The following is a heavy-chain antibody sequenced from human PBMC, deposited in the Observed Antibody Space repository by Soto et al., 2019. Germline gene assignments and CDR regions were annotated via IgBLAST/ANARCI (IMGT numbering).Heavy chain of an antibody. CDR2: IIPIFGTA. D-gene: IGHD5-12*01. CDR1: GGTFSSYA. V-gene: IGHV1-69*01. CDR3: ARVRWLQSTSPFDY. Sequence: QVQLVQSGAEVKKPGSSVKVSCKASGGTFSSYAISWVRQAPGQGLEWMGGIIPIFGTANYAQKVQGRVTISADESTSTAYMELSSLRAEDTAAYYCARVRWLQSTSPFDYWGQGTLVTVSS. J-gene: IGHJ4*02.